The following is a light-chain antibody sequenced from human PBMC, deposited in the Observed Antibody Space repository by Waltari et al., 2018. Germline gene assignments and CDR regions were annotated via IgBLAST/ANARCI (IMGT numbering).Light chain of an antibody. CDR1: QAVSNY. CDR2: DAS. Sequence: TQSPGTLSVSPGKTATLSCRASQAVSNYLGWYQQKPGQPPRLLINDASNRAPGVPARFSGSGSGTDFTLTISSLEPEDFGVYYCQQRVSWPVTFGQGTKLEIK. CDR3: QQRVSWPVT. J-gene: IGKJ2*01. V-gene: IGKV3-11*01.